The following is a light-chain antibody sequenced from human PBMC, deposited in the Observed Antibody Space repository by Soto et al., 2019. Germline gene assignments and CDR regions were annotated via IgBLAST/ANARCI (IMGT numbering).Light chain of an antibody. CDR1: QGISSW. CDR3: QQYNSYPWT. J-gene: IGKJ1*01. CDR2: AAS. Sequence: QMNQSPSAVSATKRDIVTSSVRASQGISSWLAWYQQKPGKAPKLLIYAASSLQSGVPSRFSGSGSGTEFTLTISSLQPDDFATYYCQQYNSYPWTFGQGTKVDIK. V-gene: IGKV1D-16*01.